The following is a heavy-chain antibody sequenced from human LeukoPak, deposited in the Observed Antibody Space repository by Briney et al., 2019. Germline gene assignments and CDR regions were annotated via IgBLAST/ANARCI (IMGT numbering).Heavy chain of an antibody. V-gene: IGHV1-46*01. CDR3: ARDNSVEDTAWWFDP. J-gene: IGHJ5*02. CDR1: GDTFTSYY. Sequence: ASVKVSCKASGDTFTSYYMHWGRQAPGQGLEWRGIINASVVSTSYAQKFQGRVTMTRDMSTSTDYMELSSLRSEDTAVYYCARDNSVEDTAWWFDPWGQGTLVTVSS. CDR2: INASVVST. D-gene: IGHD4-23*01.